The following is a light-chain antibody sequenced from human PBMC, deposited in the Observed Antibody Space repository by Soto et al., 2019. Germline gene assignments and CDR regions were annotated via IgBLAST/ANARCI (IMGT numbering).Light chain of an antibody. CDR2: NAY. CDR3: QQYDFSPPT. J-gene: IGKJ1*01. Sequence: IVLPPSTGTLSVSPGESATLSCMASQSLNSNSLAWYQQKPGQAPRLLIYNAYNRASGIPDRFSGSGSGTDFTLTISRLEPEDFVVYHCQQYDFSPPTFGQGTKVDIK. CDR1: QSLNSNS. V-gene: IGKV3-20*01.